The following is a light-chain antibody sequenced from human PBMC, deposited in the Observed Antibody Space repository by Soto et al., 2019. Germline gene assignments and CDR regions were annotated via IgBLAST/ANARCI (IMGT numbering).Light chain of an antibody. J-gene: IGKJ5*01. Sequence: EIVMTQSPVTLSVSLGERATLSCRASQSVRSDLAWYQQTPGQAPRLLIYGASNRATGVPARFSGSGSGTEFTLTISSLQSEDFAVDYCQQYNNWPPIAFGQGTRLEIK. CDR2: GAS. CDR1: QSVRSD. CDR3: QQYNNWPPIA. V-gene: IGKV3-15*01.